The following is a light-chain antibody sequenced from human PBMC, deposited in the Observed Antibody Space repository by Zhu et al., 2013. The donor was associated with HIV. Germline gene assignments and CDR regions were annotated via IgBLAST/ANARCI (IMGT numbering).Light chain of an antibody. Sequence: EIVLTQSPATLSLSPGERATLSCRASQSVSSYLAWYQQKPGQAPRLLISGASNRATGIPARFSGSGSGTEFTLTISRLEPEDVAVYYCQQYVNSPLTFGGGTKVELK. CDR2: GAS. CDR1: QSVSSY. J-gene: IGKJ4*01. CDR3: QQYVNSPLT. V-gene: IGKV3-20*01.